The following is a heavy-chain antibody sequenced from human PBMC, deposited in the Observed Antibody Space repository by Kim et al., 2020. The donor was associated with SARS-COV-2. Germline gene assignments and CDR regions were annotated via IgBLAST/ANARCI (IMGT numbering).Heavy chain of an antibody. V-gene: IGHV4-31*03. CDR3: ARDRVTAYCGGDCYSHYFDY. CDR2: IYYSGST. CDR1: GGSISSGGYY. Sequence: SETLSLTCTVSGGSISSGGYYWSWIRQHPGKGLEWIGYIYYSGSTYYNPSLKSRVTISVDTSKNQFSLKLSSVTAADTAVYYCARDRVTAYCGGDCYSHYFDYWGQGTLVTVSS. J-gene: IGHJ4*02. D-gene: IGHD2-21*02.